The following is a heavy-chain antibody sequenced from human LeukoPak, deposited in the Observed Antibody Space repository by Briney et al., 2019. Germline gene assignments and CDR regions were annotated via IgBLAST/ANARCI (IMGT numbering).Heavy chain of an antibody. V-gene: IGHV3-11*03. Sequence: KPGGSLRLSCAASGFTFSDYYMSWIRQAPGKGLEWVSYISSSSSYTNYADSAKGRFTISRDNAKNSLYLQMNSLRAEDTAVYYCARLNTVAMYYFDYWGQGTLVTVSS. CDR2: ISSSSSYT. CDR1: GFTFSDYY. CDR3: ARLNTVAMYYFDY. J-gene: IGHJ4*02. D-gene: IGHD4-23*01.